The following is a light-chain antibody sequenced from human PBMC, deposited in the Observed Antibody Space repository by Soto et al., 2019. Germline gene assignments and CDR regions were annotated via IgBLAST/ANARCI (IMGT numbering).Light chain of an antibody. V-gene: IGKV3-15*01. CDR1: ESVNNN. J-gene: IGKJ2*01. Sequence: EIVMTQSPATLSVPPGERATLSCRASESVNNNLAWYLQKPGQSPRLLIYDASARGTGIPARFIGSGSGTEFTLTIASLQSEDVAVYFCQQYTTWPFTFGQGTNLEI. CDR3: QQYTTWPFT. CDR2: DAS.